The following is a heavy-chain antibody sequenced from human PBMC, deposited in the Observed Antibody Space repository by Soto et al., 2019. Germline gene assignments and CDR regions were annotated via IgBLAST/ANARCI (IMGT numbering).Heavy chain of an antibody. J-gene: IGHJ5*01. CDR1: GDSITSGGSY. D-gene: IGHD4-17*01. CDR3: ARAYGDDEFWGWFDS. V-gene: IGHV4-31*03. CDR2: IYYSGGT. Sequence: QVQLQESGPRLVKPSQTLSLSCSVSGDSITSGGSYWSWIRQHPGKGLEWIGYIYYSGGTYYNPSPQRRGTKSAGPAKNQFSLKLTSVTAADTAVYYCARAYGDDEFWGWFDSWGQGTLVTVSS.